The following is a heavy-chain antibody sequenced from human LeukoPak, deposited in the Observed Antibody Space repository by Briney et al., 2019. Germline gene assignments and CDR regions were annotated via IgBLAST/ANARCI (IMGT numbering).Heavy chain of an antibody. CDR1: GFTFSSYS. V-gene: IGHV3-21*01. CDR2: ISSRSSDI. J-gene: IGHJ6*02. CDR3: ARAALYYYGSGRFLDV. D-gene: IGHD3-10*01. Sequence: GGSLRLSCAASGFTFSSYSMNWVRQAPGKGLEWVSSISSRSSDIYNADSVKGRFTISRDNAKNSLYLQMNSLRAEDTAMYYCARAALYYYGSGRFLDVWGQGTTVTVSS.